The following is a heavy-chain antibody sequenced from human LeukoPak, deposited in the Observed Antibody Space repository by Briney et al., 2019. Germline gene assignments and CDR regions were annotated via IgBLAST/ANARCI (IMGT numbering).Heavy chain of an antibody. Sequence: GGSLRLSCAGSGFSFSTYSFSWVRQAPGKGLEWVSGISASGGDTFYADSVKGRFTISRDNSKNTLSLQMSSLRVEDTAIYYCAKDVRRCNGACTWGQGTLVTVSS. CDR1: GFSFSTYS. J-gene: IGHJ5*02. CDR3: AKDVRRCNGACT. CDR2: ISASGGDT. D-gene: IGHD2-8*01. V-gene: IGHV3-23*01.